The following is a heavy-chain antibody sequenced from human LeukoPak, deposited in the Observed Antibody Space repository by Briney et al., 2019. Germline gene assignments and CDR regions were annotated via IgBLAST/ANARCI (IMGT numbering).Heavy chain of an antibody. CDR2: IWYDGSNK. Sequence: GRSLRLSCAASGFTFSSYGMHWVRQAPGKGLEWVAVIWYDGSNKYYADSVKGRFTISRDNSMNTLYLQMNSLRAEDTAVYYCARGARYFDWLLDYWGQGTLVTVSS. CDR1: GFTFSSYG. CDR3: ARGARYFDWLLDY. V-gene: IGHV3-33*01. D-gene: IGHD3-9*01. J-gene: IGHJ4*02.